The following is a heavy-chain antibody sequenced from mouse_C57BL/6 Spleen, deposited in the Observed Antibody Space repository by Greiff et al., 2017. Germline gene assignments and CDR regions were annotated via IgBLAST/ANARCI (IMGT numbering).Heavy chain of an antibody. J-gene: IGHJ2*01. CDR3: ARWNYGSSSFDY. CDR1: GYTFTSYT. Sequence: QVQLQQSGAELARPCASVKMSCKASGYTFTSYTMHWVKQRPGQGLEWIGYINPSSGYTKYNQKFKDKATLTDDKSSSTAYMQLSSLTSEDSAVYYCARWNYGSSSFDYWGQGTTLTVSS. CDR2: INPSSGYT. V-gene: IGHV1-4*01. D-gene: IGHD1-1*01.